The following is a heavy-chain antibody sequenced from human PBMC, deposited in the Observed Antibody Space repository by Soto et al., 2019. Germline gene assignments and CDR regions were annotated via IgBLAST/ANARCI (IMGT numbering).Heavy chain of an antibody. V-gene: IGHV3-30*18. CDR3: AKDGDSGSYYYYYYGMDV. Sequence: GGSLRLSCAASGFTFSSYGMHWVRQAPGKGLEWVAVISYDGSNKYYADSVKGRFTISRDNSKNTLYLQMNSLRAEDTAVYYCAKDGDSGSYYYYYYGMDVWGQGTTVTVSS. D-gene: IGHD1-26*01. CDR2: ISYDGSNK. J-gene: IGHJ6*02. CDR1: GFTFSSYG.